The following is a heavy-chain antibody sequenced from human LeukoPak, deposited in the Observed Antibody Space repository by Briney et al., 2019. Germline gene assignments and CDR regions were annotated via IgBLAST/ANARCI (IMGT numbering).Heavy chain of an antibody. D-gene: IGHD3-22*01. J-gene: IGHJ4*02. Sequence: GGSLRLSCAASGFTFDDYAMHWVRQAPGKGLEWVSGISWNSGSIGYADSVKGRFTISRDNAKNSLYLQMNSLRAEDTAVYYCARDWSSVDYWGQGTLVTVSS. CDR1: GFTFDDYA. CDR3: ARDWSSVDY. CDR2: ISWNSGSI. V-gene: IGHV3-9*01.